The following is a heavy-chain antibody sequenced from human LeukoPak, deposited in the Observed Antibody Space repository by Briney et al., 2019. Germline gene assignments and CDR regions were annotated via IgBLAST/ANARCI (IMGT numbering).Heavy chain of an antibody. CDR1: GFTFSTYE. Sequence: PGGSLRLSCAASGFTFSTYEMSWVRQAPGKGLEWVSTISATGGNTYHADSVKGRFSISRDNSKNTLFLQMNSLRAEDTAVYYCAYRTGFDYWGQGTLVTVSS. CDR2: ISATGGNT. V-gene: IGHV3-23*01. CDR3: AYRTGFDY. J-gene: IGHJ4*02. D-gene: IGHD7-27*01.